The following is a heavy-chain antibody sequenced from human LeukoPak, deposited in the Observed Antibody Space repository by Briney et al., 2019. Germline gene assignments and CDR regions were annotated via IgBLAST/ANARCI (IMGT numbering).Heavy chain of an antibody. Sequence: ASVKVSCKASGGTFSSYAISWVRQAPGRGLEWMGGIIPIFGTANYAQKFQGRVTITADESTSTAYMELSSLRSEDTAVYYCARVGVVPAALDYWGQGTLVTVSS. D-gene: IGHD2-2*01. CDR3: ARVGVVPAALDY. CDR2: IIPIFGTA. J-gene: IGHJ4*02. CDR1: GGTFSSYA. V-gene: IGHV1-69*13.